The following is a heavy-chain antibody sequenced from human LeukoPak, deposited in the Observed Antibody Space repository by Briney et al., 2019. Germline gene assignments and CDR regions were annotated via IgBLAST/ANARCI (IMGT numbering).Heavy chain of an antibody. CDR1: GGSFSGYY. CDR3: AQKPRSITIFGVVTRVYNWFDP. J-gene: IGHJ5*02. Sequence: PSETLSLTCAVYGGSFSGYYWSWIRQPPGKGLEWIGEINHSGSTNYNPSLKSRVTISVDTSKNQFSLKLSSVTAADTAVYYCAQKPRSITIFGVVTRVYNWFDPWGQGTLVTVSS. CDR2: INHSGST. D-gene: IGHD3-3*01. V-gene: IGHV4-34*01.